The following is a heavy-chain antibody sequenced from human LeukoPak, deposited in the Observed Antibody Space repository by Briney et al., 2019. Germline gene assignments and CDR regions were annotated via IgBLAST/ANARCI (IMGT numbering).Heavy chain of an antibody. CDR1: GGSISSYY. CDR2: IEYSGST. J-gene: IGHJ4*02. Sequence: SETLSLTCSVSGGSISSYYWSWIRQPPGKGLEWIGYIEYSGSTNHNPSLKSRVTISVDTSKNQFSLKLSSVTAADTAVYYCARGVSGYCTNGVCARGVFDYWGQGTLVTVSS. V-gene: IGHV4-59*12. CDR3: ARGVSGYCTNGVCARGVFDY. D-gene: IGHD2-8*01.